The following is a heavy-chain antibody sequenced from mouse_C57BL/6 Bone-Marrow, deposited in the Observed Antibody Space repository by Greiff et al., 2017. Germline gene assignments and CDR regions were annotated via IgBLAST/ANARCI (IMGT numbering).Heavy chain of an antibody. J-gene: IGHJ2*01. CDR1: GYTFTSYW. Sequence: QVQLQQPGAELVKPGASVKMSCKASGYTFTSYWITWVKQRPGQGLEWIGDIYPGSGSTNYNEKFKSKATLTVDTSSSTAYMQLSSLTSEDSAVYYCALVITTVVAPYFDYWGQGTTLTVSS. CDR2: IYPGSGST. D-gene: IGHD1-1*01. CDR3: ALVITTVVAPYFDY. V-gene: IGHV1-55*01.